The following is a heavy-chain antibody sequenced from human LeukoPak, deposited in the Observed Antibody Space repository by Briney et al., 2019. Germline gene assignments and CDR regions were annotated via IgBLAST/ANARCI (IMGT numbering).Heavy chain of an antibody. D-gene: IGHD2-15*01. CDR2: FDPEEGET. J-gene: IGHJ1*01. V-gene: IGHV1-24*01. CDR1: GDTLTELS. Sequence: ASVKVSCKLSGDTLTELSMHWARQSPGKGLEWMGGFDPEEGETIYAQRFQGRVTMTEDTVTDTAHMELSSLTSEDTAVYYCATAGIVPDTGAEFLQHWGQGTLVTVSS. CDR3: ATAGIVPDTGAEFLQH.